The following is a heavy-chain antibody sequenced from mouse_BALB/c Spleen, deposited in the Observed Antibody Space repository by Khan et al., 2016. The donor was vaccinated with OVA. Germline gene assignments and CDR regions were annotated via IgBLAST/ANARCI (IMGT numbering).Heavy chain of an antibody. CDR3: ARGGGTAPFAY. J-gene: IGHJ3*01. V-gene: IGHV5-15*02. CDR1: GFTFSDYG. CDR2: ISDLAYTI. Sequence: EVELVESGGGLVQPGGSRKLSCAASGFTFSDYGMAWVRQAPGKGPEWVASISDLAYTIDYADTVTGRFTISREDAKNTLYLEMSSLRSEDTAIYYCARGGGTAPFAYWGLGTLVTVSA. D-gene: IGHD1-2*01.